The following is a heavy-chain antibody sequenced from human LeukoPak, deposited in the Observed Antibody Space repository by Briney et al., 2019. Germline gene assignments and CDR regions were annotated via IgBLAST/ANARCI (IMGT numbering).Heavy chain of an antibody. J-gene: IGHJ3*02. CDR2: IRYDGSNK. Sequence: GGSLRLSRAASGFTFSSYGMHWVRQAPGKGLEWVAFIRYDGSNKYYADSVKGRFTISRDNSKNTLYLQMNSLRAEDTAVYYCAKELGGSEDDAFDIWGQGTMVTVSS. V-gene: IGHV3-30*02. CDR1: GFTFSSYG. CDR3: AKELGGSEDDAFDI. D-gene: IGHD2-15*01.